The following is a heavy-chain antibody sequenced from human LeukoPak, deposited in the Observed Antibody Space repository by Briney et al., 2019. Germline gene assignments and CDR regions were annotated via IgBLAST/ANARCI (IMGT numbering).Heavy chain of an antibody. D-gene: IGHD6-13*01. CDR2: GSGATT. Sequence: GSGATTYYADSVKGRFTVSRDNSENTVYLQMNSLRAEDTAVYYCASEIAAAGTGGFDYWGQGTLVTVSS. CDR3: ASEIAAAGTGGFDY. J-gene: IGHJ4*02. V-gene: IGHV3-23*01.